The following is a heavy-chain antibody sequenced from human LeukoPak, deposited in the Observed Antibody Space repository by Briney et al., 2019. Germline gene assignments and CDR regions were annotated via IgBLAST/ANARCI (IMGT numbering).Heavy chain of an antibody. CDR3: ARDGHYDRKVGDY. V-gene: IGHV3-23*01. CDR1: GFTFSSYA. D-gene: IGHD3-22*01. CDR2: ISGSGGST. J-gene: IGHJ4*02. Sequence: GGSLRLSCAASGFTFSSYAMSWVRQAPGKGLEWVSAISGSGGSTYYADSVKGRFTISRDNSKNTLYLQMNSLRAEDTAVYYCARDGHYDRKVGDYWGQGTLVTVSS.